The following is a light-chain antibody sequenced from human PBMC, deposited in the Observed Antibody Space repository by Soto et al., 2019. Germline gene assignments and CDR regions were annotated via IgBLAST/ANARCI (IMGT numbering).Light chain of an antibody. CDR3: QQYDNWIT. V-gene: IGKV3-15*01. Sequence: EIVMTQSPATLSVSPGERATLSCRASQSVSSNLAWYQHKPGQAPRLLLYGASTRATGIPARFSGSGSGTEFILTISSLESEVFAVYCCQQYDNWITFGQGTRLEIK. CDR1: QSVSSN. J-gene: IGKJ5*01. CDR2: GAS.